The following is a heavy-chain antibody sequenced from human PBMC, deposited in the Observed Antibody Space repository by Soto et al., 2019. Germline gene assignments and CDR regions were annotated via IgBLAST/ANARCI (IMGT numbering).Heavy chain of an antibody. J-gene: IGHJ3*01. Sequence: QVQLQESGPGLVKPSGTLSLTCAVSSGSISSTNWWSWVRQPPGKGLEWIGEIYHSGSINYNPSLESRVTMSVDKSKNQFSRKLSSVTAADTAVYYCARDCSSSSCYGRAFDVWGQGTMVTVSS. D-gene: IGHD2-2*01. CDR3: ARDCSSSSCYGRAFDV. CDR1: SGSISSTNW. CDR2: IYHSGSI. V-gene: IGHV4-4*02.